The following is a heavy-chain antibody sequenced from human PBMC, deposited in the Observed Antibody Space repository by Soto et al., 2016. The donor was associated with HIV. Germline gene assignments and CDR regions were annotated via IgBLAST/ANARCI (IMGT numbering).Heavy chain of an antibody. J-gene: IGHJ4*02. D-gene: IGHD2-15*01. CDR1: GFTFDDYA. CDR3: ARGSHFSQDEPPDY. V-gene: IGHV3-20*04. Sequence: EVQLVESGGGVVRPGGSLRLSCAASGFTFDDYAMTWVRQVPGKGLEWVSSINWNAGSTTYADSVKGRFTISRDNAKNSLYLQMNSLRAEDTALYYCARGSHFSQDEPPDYWGQGTLVTVSS. CDR2: INWNAGST.